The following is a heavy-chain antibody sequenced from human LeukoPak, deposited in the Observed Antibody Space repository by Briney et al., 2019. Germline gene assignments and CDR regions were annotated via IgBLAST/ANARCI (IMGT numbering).Heavy chain of an antibody. V-gene: IGHV3-21*01. J-gene: IGHJ3*02. D-gene: IGHD3-10*01. CDR1: GFTFSSYS. CDR2: ISSSSSYI. CDR3: ARGYGSGSSSDAFDI. Sequence: GGSLRLSCAASGFTFSSYSMNWVRQAPGKGLGWVSSISSSSSYIYYADSVKGRFTISRDNAKNSLYLQMNSLRAEDTAVYYCARGYGSGSSSDAFDIWGQGTMVTVSS.